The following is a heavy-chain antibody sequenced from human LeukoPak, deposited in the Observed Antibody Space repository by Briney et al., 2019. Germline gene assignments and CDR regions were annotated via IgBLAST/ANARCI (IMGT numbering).Heavy chain of an antibody. Sequence: GGSLRLSCAASGFTFSSYGMHWVRQAPGKGLEYVSAISSNGGSTYYANSVKGRFTISRDNSKNTLYLQMGSLRAEDMAVYYCARAHGCNLAFDIWGQGTMVTVSS. CDR3: ARAHGCNLAFDI. CDR2: ISSNGGST. CDR1: GFTFSSYG. J-gene: IGHJ3*02. D-gene: IGHD5-24*01. V-gene: IGHV3-64*01.